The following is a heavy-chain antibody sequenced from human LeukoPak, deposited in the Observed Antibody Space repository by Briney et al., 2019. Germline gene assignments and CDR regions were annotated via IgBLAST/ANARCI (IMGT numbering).Heavy chain of an antibody. V-gene: IGHV1-18*01. J-gene: IGHJ4*02. D-gene: IGHD6-13*01. Sequence: ASVKVSCKASGYTFTSCGISWVRQAPGQGLEWMGWISAYNGNTNYAQKLQVRVTMTTDTSTSTAYMELRSLRSDDTAVYYCARIYSSTYLDYWGQGTLVTVSS. CDR1: GYTFTSCG. CDR2: ISAYNGNT. CDR3: ARIYSSTYLDY.